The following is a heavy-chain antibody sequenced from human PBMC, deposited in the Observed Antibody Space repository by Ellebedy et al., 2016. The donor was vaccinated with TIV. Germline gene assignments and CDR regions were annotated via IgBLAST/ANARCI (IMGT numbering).Heavy chain of an antibody. V-gene: IGHV3-9*01. D-gene: IGHD6-19*01. CDR1: GFTFDDYA. Sequence: SLKISXAASGFTFDDYAMHWVRQAPGKGLEWVSGISWNSGSIGYADSVKGRFTISRDNAKNSLYLQMNSLRAEDTAVYYCARDLITVAGTIDYWGQGTLVTVSS. J-gene: IGHJ4*02. CDR3: ARDLITVAGTIDY. CDR2: ISWNSGSI.